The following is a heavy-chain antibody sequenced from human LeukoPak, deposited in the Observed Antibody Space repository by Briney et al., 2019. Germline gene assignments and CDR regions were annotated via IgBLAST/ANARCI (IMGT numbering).Heavy chain of an antibody. CDR1: GFTVSSNY. D-gene: IGHD1/OR15-1a*01. CDR3: ARSRGSRTPTYYFDY. J-gene: IGHJ4*02. V-gene: IGHV3-53*04. Sequence: PGGSLRLSCAASGFTVSSNYMSWVRQAPGKGLEWVSVIYSGGSTYYADSVKGRFTVSRQNSKNTLYLQMNSLRAEDTAVYYCARSRGSRTPTYYFDYWGQGTLVTVSS. CDR2: IYSGGST.